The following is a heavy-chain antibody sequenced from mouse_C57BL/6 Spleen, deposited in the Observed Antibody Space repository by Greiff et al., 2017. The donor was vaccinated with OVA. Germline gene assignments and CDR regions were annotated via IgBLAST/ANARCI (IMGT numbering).Heavy chain of an antibody. CDR1: GYAFSSYW. Sequence: VKLQESGAELVKPGASVKISCKASGYAFSSYWMNWVKQRPGKGLEWIGQIYPGDGDTNYNGKFKGKATLTADKSSSTAYMQLSSLTSEDSAVYFCARWDYYGSSPHYYAMDYWGQGTSVTVSS. J-gene: IGHJ4*01. V-gene: IGHV1-80*01. CDR2: IYPGDGDT. CDR3: ARWDYYGSSPHYYAMDY. D-gene: IGHD1-1*01.